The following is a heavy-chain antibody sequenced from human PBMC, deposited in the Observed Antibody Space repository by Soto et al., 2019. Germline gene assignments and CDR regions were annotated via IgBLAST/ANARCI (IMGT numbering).Heavy chain of an antibody. CDR1: GGTFSSYA. J-gene: IGHJ3*02. CDR2: IIPIFGTA. V-gene: IGHV1-69*13. Sequence: ASVKVSCKASGGTFSSYAISWVRQAPGQGLEWMGGIIPIFGTANYSQKFQGRVTITADESTSTAYMELSSLRSEDTAVYYCAKEADTAMGSDAFDIWGQGTMVTVSS. D-gene: IGHD5-18*01. CDR3: AKEADTAMGSDAFDI.